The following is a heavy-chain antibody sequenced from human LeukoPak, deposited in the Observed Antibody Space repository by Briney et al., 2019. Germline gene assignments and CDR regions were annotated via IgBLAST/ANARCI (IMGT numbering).Heavy chain of an antibody. CDR1: GFTFSSYG. V-gene: IGHV3-23*01. D-gene: IGHD5-24*01. CDR2: IVPSGGTT. CDR3: AIDSRWVQFDY. J-gene: IGHJ4*02. Sequence: PGGTLRLSCAASGFTFSSYGMNWVRQAPGKGPEWVSGIVPSGGTTYYADSVKGRFTVSRDNSQSTLYLQMHSLGADDTAVYDCAIDSRWVQFDYWGQGTLVTVSS.